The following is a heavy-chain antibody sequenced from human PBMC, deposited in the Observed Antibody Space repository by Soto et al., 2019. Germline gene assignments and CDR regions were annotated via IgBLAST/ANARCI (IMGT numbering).Heavy chain of an antibody. V-gene: IGHV3-23*01. CDR3: AKVQLELRGWWFDP. CDR2: ISAGGDNT. Sequence: EVQLLESGGGLVQPGGSLRLSCEASGFTFRSDVMTWVRQAPGKGLEWVSGISAGGDNTYYADSVKGRFTISRDNSQNTLYLQMNSLRAEDTAVYYCAKVQLELRGWWFDPWGQGTLVTVSS. CDR1: GFTFRSDV. D-gene: IGHD1-7*01. J-gene: IGHJ5*02.